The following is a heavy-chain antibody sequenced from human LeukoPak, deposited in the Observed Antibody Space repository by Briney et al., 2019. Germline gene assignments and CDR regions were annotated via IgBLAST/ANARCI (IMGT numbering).Heavy chain of an antibody. D-gene: IGHD2-15*01. CDR1: GFTFSLYA. CDR2: INDDGSDI. J-gene: IGHJ4*02. CDR3: ARDTLQPGLIDS. V-gene: IGHV3-21*05. Sequence: GGSLRLSCAASGFTFSLYAMNWVRQAPGKGLEWVSYINDDGSDIHYAGSVRGRFTISRDDARKTLYLQLSSLRVEDTAVYYCARDTLQPGLIDSWGQGTLVTVSS.